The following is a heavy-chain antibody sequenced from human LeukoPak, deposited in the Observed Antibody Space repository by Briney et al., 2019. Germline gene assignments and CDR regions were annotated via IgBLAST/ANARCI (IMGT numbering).Heavy chain of an antibody. Sequence: GGSLRLSCAASGFTFDDYAMHWVRQAPGKGLEWVSGISWNSGSIGYADSVKGRFTISRDNAKNSLYLQMNSLRAEDTAVYYCAKAHEEIDYWGQGTLVTVSS. CDR1: GFTFDDYA. V-gene: IGHV3-9*01. J-gene: IGHJ4*02. CDR2: ISWNSGSI. CDR3: AKAHEEIDY.